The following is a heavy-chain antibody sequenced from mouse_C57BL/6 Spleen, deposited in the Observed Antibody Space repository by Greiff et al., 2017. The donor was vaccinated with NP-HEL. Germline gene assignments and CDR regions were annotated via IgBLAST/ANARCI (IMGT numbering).Heavy chain of an antibody. CDR1: GYTFTSYW. J-gene: IGHJ2*01. CDR2: IYPGSGST. D-gene: IGHD1-1*01. CDR3: ARGDGSSYNYFDY. V-gene: IGHV1-55*01. Sequence: VQLQQSGAELVKPGASVKMSCKASGYTFTSYWITWVKQRPGQGLEWIGDIYPGSGSTNYNEKFKSKATLTVDTSSSTAYMQLSSLTSEDSAVYYCARGDGSSYNYFDYWGQCTTLTVSS.